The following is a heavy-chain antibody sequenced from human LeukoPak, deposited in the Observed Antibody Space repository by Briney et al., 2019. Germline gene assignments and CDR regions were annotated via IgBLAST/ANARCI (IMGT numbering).Heavy chain of an antibody. Sequence: SETLSLACTVSGGSISSSSYYWGWIRQPPGKGLEWIGSIYYSGSTYYNPSLKSRVTISVDTSKNQFSLKLSSVTAADTAVYYCARRGRLRYFDWHYKEYWYFDLWGRGTLVTVSS. CDR3: ARRGRLRYFDWHYKEYWYFDL. CDR1: GGSISSSSYY. D-gene: IGHD3-9*01. J-gene: IGHJ2*01. CDR2: IYYSGST. V-gene: IGHV4-39*07.